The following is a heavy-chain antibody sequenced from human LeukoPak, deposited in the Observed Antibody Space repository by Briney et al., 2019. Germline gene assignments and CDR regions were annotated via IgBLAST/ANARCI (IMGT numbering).Heavy chain of an antibody. CDR1: GFTFSSYA. J-gene: IGHJ4*02. CDR3: AKDDGGFGEFLDY. D-gene: IGHD3-10*01. Sequence: GGSLRLSCAASGFTFSSYAMSWVRQAPGKGRERVSAISGSGGSTYYADSVKGRFTISRDNSKNTLYLQMNSLRAEDTAVYYCAKDDGGFGEFLDYWGQGTLVTVSS. V-gene: IGHV3-23*01. CDR2: ISGSGGST.